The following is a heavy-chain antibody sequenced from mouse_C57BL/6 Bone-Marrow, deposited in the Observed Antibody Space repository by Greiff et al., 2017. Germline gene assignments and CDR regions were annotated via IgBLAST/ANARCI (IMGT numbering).Heavy chain of an antibody. CDR2: ISNGGGST. V-gene: IGHV5-12*01. Sequence: DVKLVESGGGLVQPGGSLKLSCAASGFTFSDYYMYWVRQTPEKRLEWVAYISNGGGSTYYPDPVKGRFTISIDNAKNTLYLQKSRLKSEDTAMYYCARRQIYGRPWYFDVWGTGTTVTVSS. CDR1: GFTFSDYY. D-gene: IGHD1-1*01. CDR3: ARRQIYGRPWYFDV. J-gene: IGHJ1*03.